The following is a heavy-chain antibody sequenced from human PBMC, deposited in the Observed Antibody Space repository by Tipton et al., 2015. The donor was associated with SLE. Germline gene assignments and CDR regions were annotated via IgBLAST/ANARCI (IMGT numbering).Heavy chain of an antibody. V-gene: IGHV4-39*07. D-gene: IGHD3-16*01. CDR3: VAQGGGGDDAFDI. CDR2: FYFGGST. Sequence: TLSLTCTVSGGSVNSGSHYWGWVRQPPGKGLEWIGHFYFGGSTYYNPSLKSRVTISVDSSKNQFSLKKHSVTAADTAVYYCVAQGGGGDDAFDIWGQGTMVNVSS. CDR1: GGSVNSGSHY. J-gene: IGHJ3*02.